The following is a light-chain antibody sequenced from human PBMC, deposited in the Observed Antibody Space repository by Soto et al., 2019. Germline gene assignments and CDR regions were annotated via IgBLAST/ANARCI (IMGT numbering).Light chain of an antibody. CDR1: SSNIGAGYE. V-gene: IGLV1-40*01. J-gene: IGLJ2*01. CDR2: GNI. CDR3: QSFDSSLSGVV. Sequence: QSVLTQPPSVSGAPGQRVTLSCTGSSSNIGAGYEVHWYQQLPGTAPTLLIHGNINRPSGGPDRFSSSKSDTSASLAITGLQAEDEADYYCQSFDSSLSGVVFGGGTKLTVL.